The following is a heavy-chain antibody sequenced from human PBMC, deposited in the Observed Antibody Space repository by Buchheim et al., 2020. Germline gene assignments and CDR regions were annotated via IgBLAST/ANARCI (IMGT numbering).Heavy chain of an antibody. CDR2: ISSSSSTI. CDR1: GFTFSSYS. Sequence: EVQLVESGGGLVQPGGSLRLSCAASGFTFSSYSMNWVRQAPGKGLEWVSYISSSSSTIYYADSVKGRFTISRDNAKNSLYLQMNSLRDEDTAVYYCARGGICSGGSCYYNWFDPWGQGTL. V-gene: IGHV3-48*02. CDR3: ARGGICSGGSCYYNWFDP. J-gene: IGHJ5*02. D-gene: IGHD2-15*01.